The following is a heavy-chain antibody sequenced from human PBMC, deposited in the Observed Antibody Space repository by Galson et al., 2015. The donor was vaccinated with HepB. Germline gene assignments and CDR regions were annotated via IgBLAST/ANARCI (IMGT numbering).Heavy chain of an antibody. D-gene: IGHD2-15*01. J-gene: IGHJ4*02. CDR2: INPSDGST. CDR1: GYTFTSYY. Sequence: SVKVSCKASGYTFTSYYMHWVRQAPGRGLEWMGIINPSDGSTTYAQKFQGIVTMTSDTSTSTVYMELSSLRSEDTAVYYCTRGALGGLLDYWGQGTLVTVCS. V-gene: IGHV1-46*03. CDR3: TRGALGGLLDY.